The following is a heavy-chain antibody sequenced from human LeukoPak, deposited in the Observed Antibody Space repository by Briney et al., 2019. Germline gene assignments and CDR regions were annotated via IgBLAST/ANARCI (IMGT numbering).Heavy chain of an antibody. D-gene: IGHD6-13*01. CDR3: ARVRVAWVAAAGNDY. J-gene: IGHJ4*02. Sequence: ASVKVSCKASGYTFTGYYMHWVRQAPGQGLEWMGGINPNSGGTNYAQKFQGRVTMTRDTSISTAYMELSRLRSDDTAVYYCARVRVAWVAAAGNDYWGQGTLVTVSS. CDR1: GYTFTGYY. CDR2: INPNSGGT. V-gene: IGHV1-2*02.